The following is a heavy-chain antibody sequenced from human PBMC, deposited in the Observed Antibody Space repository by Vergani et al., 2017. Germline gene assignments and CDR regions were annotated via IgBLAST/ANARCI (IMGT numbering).Heavy chain of an antibody. D-gene: IGHD3-3*02. CDR1: GFSLSTSGVG. Sequence: QVTLRESGPTLVKPTQTLTLTCTFSGFSLSTSGVGVGWIRQPPGKALEWLALIFWDDDKRYSPSLKSRLTITKDTSNNQVVLTMTNMDPVDTATYYCSQVSIFGVSSGWFDPWGQGALVTVSS. CDR2: IFWDDDK. CDR3: SQVSIFGVSSGWFDP. J-gene: IGHJ5*02. V-gene: IGHV2-5*02.